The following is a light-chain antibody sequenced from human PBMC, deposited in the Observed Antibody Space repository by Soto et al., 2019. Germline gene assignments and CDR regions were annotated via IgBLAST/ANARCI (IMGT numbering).Light chain of an antibody. Sequence: DIQMTQSPSSLSASVGDRVTITCQASQDISNYLNWYQQKPGKAPKLLIYDASNLETGVPSRFSGSGSGTDFTFTISSLQPEDIATYYCQQYDNSITFGQGTRLEN. CDR2: DAS. CDR3: QQYDNSIT. J-gene: IGKJ5*01. V-gene: IGKV1-33*01. CDR1: QDISNY.